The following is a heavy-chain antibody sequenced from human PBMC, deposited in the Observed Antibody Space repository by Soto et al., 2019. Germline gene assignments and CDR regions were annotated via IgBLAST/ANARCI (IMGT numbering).Heavy chain of an antibody. J-gene: IGHJ6*02. CDR2: MNPNSGNT. CDR1: GYTFTSYD. Sequence: ASVKVSCKASGYTFTSYDINWVRQATGQGLEWMGWMNPNSGNTGYAQKFQGRVTMTRNTSISTAYMELSSLRSEDTAVYYCARGGRWFGEFLCYYYYGMDVWGQGTTVTVSS. V-gene: IGHV1-8*01. D-gene: IGHD3-10*01. CDR3: ARGGRWFGEFLCYYYYGMDV.